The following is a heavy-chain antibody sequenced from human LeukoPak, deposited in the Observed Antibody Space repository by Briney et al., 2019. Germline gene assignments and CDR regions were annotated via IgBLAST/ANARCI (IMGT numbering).Heavy chain of an antibody. CDR2: IYTSGST. J-gene: IGHJ4*02. V-gene: IGHV4-4*07. CDR1: GGSISSYY. CDR3: ARHPTRLYYYGSGTHSNFDY. Sequence: SETLSLTCTVSGGSISSYYWSWIRQPAGKGLEWIGRIYTSGSTNYNPSLKSRVTMSVDTSKNQFSLKLSSVTAADTAVYYCARHPTRLYYYGSGTHSNFDYWGQGTLVTVSS. D-gene: IGHD3-10*01.